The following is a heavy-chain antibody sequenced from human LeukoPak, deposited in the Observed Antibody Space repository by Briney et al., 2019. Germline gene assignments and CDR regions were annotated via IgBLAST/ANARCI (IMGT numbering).Heavy chain of an antibody. CDR1: GYTFTGYY. Sequence: ASVKVSCKASGYTFTGYYMHWVRQAPGQGLEWMGWINPSSGGTNYAQKFQGRVTMTRDTSISTAYMELSRLRSDDTAVYYCARPRLAAAGWFDPWGQGTLVTVSS. D-gene: IGHD6-13*01. V-gene: IGHV1-2*02. J-gene: IGHJ5*02. CDR2: INPSSGGT. CDR3: ARPRLAAAGWFDP.